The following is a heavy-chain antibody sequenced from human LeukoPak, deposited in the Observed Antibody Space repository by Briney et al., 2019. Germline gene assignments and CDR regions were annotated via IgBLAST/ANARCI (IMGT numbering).Heavy chain of an antibody. V-gene: IGHV4-59*01. Sequence: SETLSLTCTVSDDPITLYYWSWIRQPPGKGLEWIGYLDHTALTNYNPSLNSRVTISRGTSKNRFSLELISATAADTAVYFCARGRVSSSTWYSTYYYYFYMDVGGKGTTVTVSS. J-gene: IGHJ6*03. CDR2: LDHTALT. CDR3: ARGRVSSSTWYSTYYYYFYMDV. CDR1: DDPITLYY. D-gene: IGHD6-13*01.